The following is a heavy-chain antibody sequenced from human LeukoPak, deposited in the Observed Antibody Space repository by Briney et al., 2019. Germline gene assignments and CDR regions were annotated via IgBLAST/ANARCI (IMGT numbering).Heavy chain of an antibody. D-gene: IGHD6-19*01. CDR2: IHYSGST. Sequence: PSETLSLTCTVSGGSISSYYWSWIRQPPGKGLEWIGCIHYSGSTKYNPSLKSRVTISVDTSKNLFSLKLSSVTAADTAVYYCARGVRDQTIAVVAGPNWFDPWGQGTLVTVSS. J-gene: IGHJ5*02. CDR1: GGSISSYY. V-gene: IGHV4-59*01. CDR3: ARGVRDQTIAVVAGPNWFDP.